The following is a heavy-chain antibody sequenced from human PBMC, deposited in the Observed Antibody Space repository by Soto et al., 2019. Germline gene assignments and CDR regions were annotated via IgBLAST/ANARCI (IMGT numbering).Heavy chain of an antibody. Sequence: QVQLVQSGAEVKKPGSSVKVSCKASGGTFSNYTITWVRQAPGHGLEWMGRFIPLLGIATYAQGLQGGVTITAEASTSTAYMELSSLRSEDTAVYFWAFEQVIEIRTGDYWCQGTLVTVSS. CDR2: FIPLLGIA. D-gene: IGHD1-1*01. CDR1: GGTFSNYT. J-gene: IGHJ4*02. CDR3: AFEQVIEIRTGDY. V-gene: IGHV1-69*02.